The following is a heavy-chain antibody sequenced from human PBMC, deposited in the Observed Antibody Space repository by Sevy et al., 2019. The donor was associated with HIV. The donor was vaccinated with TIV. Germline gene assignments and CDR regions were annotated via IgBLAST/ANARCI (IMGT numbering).Heavy chain of an antibody. D-gene: IGHD6-19*01. Sequence: GGSLRLSCAASGFTFSSYAMHWVRQAPGKGLEWVAVISYDGSNKYYAHSVKGRFTISRDNSKNTLYLQMNSLRAEDTAVYYCARGSPYSSGWTPFDYWGQGTLVTVSS. CDR2: ISYDGSNK. CDR3: ARGSPYSSGWTPFDY. J-gene: IGHJ4*02. CDR1: GFTFSSYA. V-gene: IGHV3-30-3*01.